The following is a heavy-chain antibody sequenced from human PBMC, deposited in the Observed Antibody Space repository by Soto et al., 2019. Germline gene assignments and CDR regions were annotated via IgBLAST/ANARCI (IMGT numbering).Heavy chain of an antibody. CDR3: AHSPPFFMVRGVLIGWFDP. D-gene: IGHD3-10*01. V-gene: IGHV2-5*02. CDR1: GFSLSTSGVG. CDR2: IYWDDDK. J-gene: IGHJ5*02. Sequence: QITLKESGPTLVKPTQTLTLTCTFSGFSLSTSGVGVGWIRQPPGKALEWLALIYWDDDKRYSPSLKSRLTITKDTSKNQVVLTMTNMDPVDTATYYCAHSPPFFMVRGVLIGWFDPWGQGTLVTVSS.